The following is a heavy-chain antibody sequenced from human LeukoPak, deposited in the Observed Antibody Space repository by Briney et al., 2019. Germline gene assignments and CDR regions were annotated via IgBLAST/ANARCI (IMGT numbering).Heavy chain of an antibody. CDR1: GYSISHGFY. Sequence: SETLSLTCTVSGYSISHGFYWGWIRQPPGKGLEWIGNMYHLGTTYLNPSLKSRVTISADPSKSQFSLKLTSVTAADTAVYYCATRGDYSDTSGNSYDALDIWGQGTMVTVSS. J-gene: IGHJ3*02. CDR2: MYHLGTT. CDR3: ATRGDYSDTSGNSYDALDI. V-gene: IGHV4-38-2*02. D-gene: IGHD3-22*01.